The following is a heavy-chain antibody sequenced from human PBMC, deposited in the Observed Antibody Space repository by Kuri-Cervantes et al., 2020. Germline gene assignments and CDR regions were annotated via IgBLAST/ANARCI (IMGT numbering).Heavy chain of an antibody. CDR3: AKALMVYASIDY. CDR1: GFTVSSNY. V-gene: IGHV3-23*01. J-gene: IGHJ4*02. CDR2: ISGSGGST. Sequence: GGSLRLSCAASGFTVSSNYMSWVRQAPGKGLEWVSAISGSGGSTYYADSVKGRFTISRDNSKNTLYLQMNSLRAEDTAVYYCAKALMVYASIDYWGQGTLVTVSS. D-gene: IGHD2-8*01.